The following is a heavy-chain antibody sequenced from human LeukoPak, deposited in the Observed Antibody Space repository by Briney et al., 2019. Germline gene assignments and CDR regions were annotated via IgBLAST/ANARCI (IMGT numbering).Heavy chain of an antibody. Sequence: SETLSLTCTVSGGSITNFYWSWVRQPAGKGLEWIGRIYSSGTITYNPSLERRVSMSVDTSKNQFSLKLSSVTAADTAVYYCARDSGTTGEVKFDPWGQGTLVIVSS. V-gene: IGHV4-4*07. CDR2: IYSSGTI. D-gene: IGHD3-10*01. J-gene: IGHJ5*02. CDR1: GGSITNFY. CDR3: ARDSGTTGEVKFDP.